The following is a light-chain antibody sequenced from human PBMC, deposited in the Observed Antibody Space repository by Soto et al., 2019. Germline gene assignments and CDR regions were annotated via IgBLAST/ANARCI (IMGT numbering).Light chain of an antibody. V-gene: IGKV1-27*01. CDR3: QKYNSAPPVT. CDR1: QGISNY. Sequence: DIQMTQSPSSLSASVGDRVTITCRASQGISNYLAWYQQKPGKVPKLLIYAASTLQSGVPSRFSGSGSGTDFTLTISSLQPEDVATHYCQKYNSAPPVTFGGGTKVEIK. CDR2: AAS. J-gene: IGKJ4*01.